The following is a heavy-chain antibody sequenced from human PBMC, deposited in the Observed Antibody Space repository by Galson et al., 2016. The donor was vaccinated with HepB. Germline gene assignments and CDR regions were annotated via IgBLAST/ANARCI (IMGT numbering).Heavy chain of an antibody. J-gene: IGHJ6*02. V-gene: IGHV3-23*01. CDR2: ISGSGGST. CDR3: ARYYDILTGYSNYGMDV. Sequence: SLRLSCAASGFTSSSYAMSWVRQAPGKGLEWVSAISGSGGSTYYADSVKGRFTISRDNSKITLYLQMNSLRAEDTAVYYCARYYDILTGYSNYGMDVWGQGTTVTVSS. D-gene: IGHD3-9*01. CDR1: GFTSSSYA.